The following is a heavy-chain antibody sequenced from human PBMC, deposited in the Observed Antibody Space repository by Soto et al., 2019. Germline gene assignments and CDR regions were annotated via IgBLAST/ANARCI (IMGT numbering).Heavy chain of an antibody. D-gene: IGHD4-4*01. CDR1: GYTFTSYA. Sequence: ASVKVSCKASGYTFTSYAMHWVRQAPGQRLEWMGWINAGNGNTKYSQQFQGRVTITRDTSASTAYMELSSLRSEDTAVYYCASGPGYSNDLVFDYWGQGTLVTVSS. V-gene: IGHV1-3*01. CDR2: INAGNGNT. CDR3: ASGPGYSNDLVFDY. J-gene: IGHJ4*02.